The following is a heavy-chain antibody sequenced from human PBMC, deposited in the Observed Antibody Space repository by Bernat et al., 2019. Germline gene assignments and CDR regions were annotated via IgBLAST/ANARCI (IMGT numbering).Heavy chain of an antibody. V-gene: IGHV1-18*01. Sequence: QVQLVQSGAEVKKPGASVKVSCKASGYTFTSYGISWVRQAPGQGLEWMGWISAYNGNTNYAQKLQGRVTMTTDTSTSTAYMELRSLRYDDTAVYYCARDIYDILTGYYRDAFDIWGQGTMVTVSS. D-gene: IGHD3-9*01. CDR3: ARDIYDILTGYYRDAFDI. CDR2: ISAYNGNT. CDR1: GYTFTSYG. J-gene: IGHJ3*02.